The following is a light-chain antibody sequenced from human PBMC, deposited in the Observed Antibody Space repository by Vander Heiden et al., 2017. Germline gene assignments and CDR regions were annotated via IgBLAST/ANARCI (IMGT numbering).Light chain of an antibody. CDR3: MQALQTPRT. J-gene: IGKJ2*01. CDR1: QSLLHSNGYNY. Sequence: DIVMTQSPLSLPVTHAEPASLSCRSSQSLLHSNGYNYLDWYLQKPGQSPQLLIYLGSNRASGVPDRFSGSGSGTDFTLKISRVEAEDVGVYYCMQALQTPRTFGQGTKLEIK. V-gene: IGKV2-28*01. CDR2: LGS.